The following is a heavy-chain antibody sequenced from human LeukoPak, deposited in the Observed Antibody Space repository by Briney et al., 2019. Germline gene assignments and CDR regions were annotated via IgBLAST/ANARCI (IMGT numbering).Heavy chain of an antibody. Sequence: PGGSLRLSCKGSGYSFTSFWIGWVRQMPGKGLEWMGIIFPSDSDTRYSPSFQGQVTISADKSITTAYLQWSSLKASDTAMYYCATVPGYWGQGTLVTVSS. J-gene: IGHJ4*02. D-gene: IGHD6-19*01. CDR1: GYSFTSFW. CDR3: ATVPGY. CDR2: IFPSDSDT. V-gene: IGHV5-51*01.